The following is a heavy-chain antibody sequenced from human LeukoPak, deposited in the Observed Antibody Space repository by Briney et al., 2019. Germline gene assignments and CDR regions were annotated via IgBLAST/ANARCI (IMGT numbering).Heavy chain of an antibody. V-gene: IGHV3-21*01. CDR2: ISSSSSYI. J-gene: IGHJ4*02. CDR3: ARASIAMTIDY. CDR1: GFTFSSYW. Sequence: GGSLRLSCAASGFTFSSYWMSWVRQAPGKGLEWVSSISSSSSYIYYADSVKGRFTISRDNAKNSLYLQMNSLRAEDTAVYYCARASIAMTIDYWGQGTLVTVSS. D-gene: IGHD6-6*01.